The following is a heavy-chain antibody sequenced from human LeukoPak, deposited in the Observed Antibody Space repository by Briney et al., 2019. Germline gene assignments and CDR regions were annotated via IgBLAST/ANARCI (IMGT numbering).Heavy chain of an antibody. CDR2: FDPEDGET. CDR1: GYTLTELS. V-gene: IGHV1-24*01. D-gene: IGHD5-24*01. J-gene: IGHJ6*03. Sequence: ASVKVSCKVSGYTLTELSMHWVRQAPGKGLEWMGGFDPEDGETIYARKFQGRVTMTEDTSTDTAYMELSSLRSEDTAVYYCATEDGYNRRGDYYYYMDVWGKGTTVTVSS. CDR3: ATEDGYNRRGDYYYYMDV.